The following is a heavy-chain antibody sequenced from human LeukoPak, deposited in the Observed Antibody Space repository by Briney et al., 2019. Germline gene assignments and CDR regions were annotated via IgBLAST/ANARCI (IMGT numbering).Heavy chain of an antibody. D-gene: IGHD2/OR15-2a*01. CDR3: AKDDFQYYFDC. Sequence: GGSLGLSCAASGFTFSSYAMSWVRQAPGKGLEWVSSISGSGGTTYYADSVKGRFTISRDNAKNMLYLQLNSLRVEDTAVYYCAKDDFQYYFDCWGQGTLVTISS. CDR1: GFTFSSYA. CDR2: ISGSGGTT. J-gene: IGHJ4*02. V-gene: IGHV3-23*01.